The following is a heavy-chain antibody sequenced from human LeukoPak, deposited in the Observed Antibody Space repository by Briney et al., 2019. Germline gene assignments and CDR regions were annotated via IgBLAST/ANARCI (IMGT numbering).Heavy chain of an antibody. D-gene: IGHD1-26*01. Sequence: GSLRLSCAASGFTFSDVWMSWVRQAPGMGLEWIGRIRSKTHGGTTDYAAPVKGRFSISRDDSKNTLYLQMNSLETEDTAAYYCATEGSSPKYFDFWGQGTLVTVSS. CDR3: ATEGSSPKYFDF. V-gene: IGHV3-15*01. J-gene: IGHJ4*02. CDR1: GFTFSDVW. CDR2: IRSKTHGGTT.